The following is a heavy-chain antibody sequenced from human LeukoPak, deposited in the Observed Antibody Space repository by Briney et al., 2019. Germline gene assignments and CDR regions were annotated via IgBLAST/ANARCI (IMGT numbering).Heavy chain of an antibody. CDR3: ANGATSSSSIALHIGDY. CDR2: IRYDGSNQ. J-gene: IGHJ4*02. V-gene: IGHV3-30*02. CDR1: GITFSYFG. D-gene: IGHD6-6*01. Sequence: GGSLRLSCAASGITFSYFGMHWVRQAPGKGLEWVAFIRYDGSNQYYADSVKGRFTISRDNSKNTLYVQMTSLRAEDTAVYYCANGATSSSSIALHIGDYWGQGTLVTVSS.